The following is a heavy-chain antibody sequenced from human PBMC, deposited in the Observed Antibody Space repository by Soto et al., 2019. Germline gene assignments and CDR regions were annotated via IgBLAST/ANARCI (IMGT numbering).Heavy chain of an antibody. CDR2: IWYDGSNK. J-gene: IGHJ4*02. D-gene: IGHD3-10*01. CDR1: GFTFSSYG. CDR3: ARDLVWFGELDY. Sequence: GGSLRLSCAASGFTFSSYGMHWVRQAPGKGLEWVAVIWYDGSNKYYADSVKGRFTISRDNSKNTLYLQMNSLRAEDTAVYYCARDLVWFGELDYWGQGTLVTVSS. V-gene: IGHV3-33*01.